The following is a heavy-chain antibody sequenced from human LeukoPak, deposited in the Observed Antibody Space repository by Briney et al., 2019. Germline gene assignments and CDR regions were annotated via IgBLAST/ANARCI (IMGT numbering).Heavy chain of an antibody. CDR1: GFTVSSYA. V-gene: IGHV3-23*01. CDR3: ARALPEASGYYISYYYYGMDV. D-gene: IGHD3-22*01. J-gene: IGHJ6*02. CDR2: ISGSGGST. Sequence: GGSLRLSCAASGFTVSSYAMSWVRQAPGKGLEWVAVISGSGGSTYYADSVKGRFTISRDNSKNTLYLQMNSLRAEDTAVYYCARALPEASGYYISYYYYGMDVWGQGTTVTVSS.